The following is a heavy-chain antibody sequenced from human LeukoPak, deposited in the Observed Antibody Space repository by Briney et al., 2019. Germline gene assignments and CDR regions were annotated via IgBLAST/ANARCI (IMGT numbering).Heavy chain of an antibody. D-gene: IGHD3-10*01. Sequence: GGSLRLSCAASGFTFSEYSMHWVRQAPGKGREYVSDFSYNGGSTHYANSVEGRFTISRDDPKNTLDLQMGSLRPEDMAVYYGARGFRDYGSGIDYWGQGTLVTVSS. J-gene: IGHJ4*02. CDR3: ARGFRDYGSGIDY. V-gene: IGHV3-64*01. CDR1: GFTFSEYS. CDR2: FSYNGGST.